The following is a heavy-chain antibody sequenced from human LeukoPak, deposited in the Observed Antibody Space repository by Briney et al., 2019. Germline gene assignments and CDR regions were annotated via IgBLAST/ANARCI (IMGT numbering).Heavy chain of an antibody. V-gene: IGHV3-33*06. J-gene: IGHJ4*02. Sequence: GRSLSLSCAASGFTFSSYGMHWVRQAPGKGLEWVAVIWYDGSNKYYADSVKGRFTISRDNSKNTLYLQMNSLRAEDTAVYYCAKESDYYGSGSSVRRYFDYWGQGTLVTVSS. CDR2: IWYDGSNK. CDR1: GFTFSSYG. D-gene: IGHD3-10*01. CDR3: AKESDYYGSGSSVRRYFDY.